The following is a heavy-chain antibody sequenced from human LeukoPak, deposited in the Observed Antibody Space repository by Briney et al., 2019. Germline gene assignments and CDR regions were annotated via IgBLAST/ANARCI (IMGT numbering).Heavy chain of an antibody. J-gene: IGHJ6*03. CDR1: GGSFSGYY. Sequence: SETLSLTCAVYGGSFSGYYWSWIRQPPGKGLEWIGEVNHSGSTNYNPSPKSRVTISVDTSKNQFSLKPSSVTAADTAVYYCARTFLSLYRTDYMDVWGKGTTVTVSS. CDR2: VNHSGST. V-gene: IGHV4-34*01. D-gene: IGHD3-16*01. CDR3: ARTFLSLYRTDYMDV.